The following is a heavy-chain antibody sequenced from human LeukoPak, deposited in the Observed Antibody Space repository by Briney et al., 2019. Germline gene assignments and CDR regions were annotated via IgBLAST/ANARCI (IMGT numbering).Heavy chain of an antibody. D-gene: IGHD3-3*01. J-gene: IGHJ5*02. CDR1: AYTFTIYY. CDR3: ARESGALRFLEWLYTKPYNWFDP. CDR2: INPSGGST. Sequence: AAVKVSFKSSAYTFTIYYMHWLRQAPAQGLEWMGIINPSGGSTSYAQTFQGRVTMTRDTSTSTVYMELSSLRSVDTAVYYCARESGALRFLEWLYTKPYNWFDPWGQGTLVTVSS. V-gene: IGHV1-46*01.